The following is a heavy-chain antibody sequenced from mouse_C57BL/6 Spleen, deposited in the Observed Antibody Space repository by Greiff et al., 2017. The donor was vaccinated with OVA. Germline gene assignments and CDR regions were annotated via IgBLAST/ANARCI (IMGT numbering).Heavy chain of an antibody. Sequence: EVQRVESGGGLVQPGGSMKLSCVASGFTFSNYWMNWVRQSPEKGLEWVAQIRLKSDNYATHYAESVKGRFTISRDDSKSSVYLQMNNLRAEDTGIYYCTGTVVALYAMDYWGQGTSVTVSS. CDR2: IRLKSDNYAT. CDR1: GFTFSNYW. CDR3: TGTVVALYAMDY. V-gene: IGHV6-3*01. D-gene: IGHD1-1*01. J-gene: IGHJ4*01.